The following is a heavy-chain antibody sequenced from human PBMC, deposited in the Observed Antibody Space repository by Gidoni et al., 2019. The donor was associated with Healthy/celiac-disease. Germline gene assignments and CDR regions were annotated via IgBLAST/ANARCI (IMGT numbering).Heavy chain of an antibody. Sequence: EVQLVESGGGLVQPGGSLRLSCAASGFTFSCYWMSWFRQAPGKGLEWVANIKQDGSEKYYVDSVKGRFTISRDNAKNSLYLQMNSLRAEDTAVYYCARGPKYYYDSSGYYYYYGMDVWGQGTTVTVSS. CDR3: ARGPKYYYDSSGYYYYYGMDV. D-gene: IGHD3-22*01. CDR2: IKQDGSEK. J-gene: IGHJ6*02. V-gene: IGHV3-7*01. CDR1: GFTFSCYW.